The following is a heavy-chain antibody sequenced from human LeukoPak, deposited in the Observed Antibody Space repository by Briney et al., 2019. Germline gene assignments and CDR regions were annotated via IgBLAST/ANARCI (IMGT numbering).Heavy chain of an antibody. D-gene: IGHD4-23*01. CDR2: IKQDGREK. Sequence: GGSLRLSCAAAGFTFSSYWMSWVRQAPGKGREWVANIKQDGREKYYVDSVKGRFTTYRDTATNSLYLRKNSLRAPDTAVYYCAEGGDYGGNPYFDYWGQGSLVTVSS. CDR3: AEGGDYGGNPYFDY. CDR1: GFTFSSYW. V-gene: IGHV3-7*01. J-gene: IGHJ4*02.